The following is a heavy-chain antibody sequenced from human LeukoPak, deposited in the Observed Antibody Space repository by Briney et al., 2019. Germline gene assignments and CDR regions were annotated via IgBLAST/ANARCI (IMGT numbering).Heavy chain of an antibody. V-gene: IGHV4-39*01. CDR1: GGSISSSSYY. CDR2: IYYSGST. CDR3: ARLRSGFDY. J-gene: IGHJ4*02. D-gene: IGHD3-10*01. Sequence: SETLSLTCTVSGGSISSSSYYWGWIRQPPGKGLEWIGSIYYSGSTYYNPSLKSRVTISVDTSKNQFSLRLSSVTAADTTVYYCARLRSGFDYWGQGTLVTVSS.